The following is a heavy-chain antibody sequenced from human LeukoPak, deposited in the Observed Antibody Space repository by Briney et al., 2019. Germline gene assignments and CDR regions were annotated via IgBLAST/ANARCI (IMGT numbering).Heavy chain of an antibody. J-gene: IGHJ4*01. CDR3: TTREIVVEPAATSLVRGVLWRSDF. CDR2: FDPKEGER. CDR1: GDTLTELS. Sequence: ASVKVSCKVSGDTLTELSMHWVRQAPGKGLEWMEGFDPKEGERVYAQNFQGRFTMTEDTSSGTAYMELNNLRSEDTAVYYCTTREIVVEPAATSLVRGVLWRSDFWGHGTLVTVSS. D-gene: IGHD2-2*01. V-gene: IGHV1-24*01.